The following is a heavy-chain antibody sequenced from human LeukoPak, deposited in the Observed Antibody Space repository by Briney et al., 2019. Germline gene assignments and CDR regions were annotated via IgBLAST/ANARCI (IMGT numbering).Heavy chain of an antibody. Sequence: GGSLRLSCAGSGFALKSYSLSWVRQAPGKGLEWVSVVSNDGSNQDYTDSVKGRFIISRDDSKSTVYLQMNSLRVDDTAMYYCARGPDPVVRGPRRAFDLWGQGTMVTVSS. D-gene: IGHD3-10*01. V-gene: IGHV3-30-3*01. CDR3: ARGPDPVVRGPRRAFDL. CDR2: VSNDGSNQ. J-gene: IGHJ3*01. CDR1: GFALKSYS.